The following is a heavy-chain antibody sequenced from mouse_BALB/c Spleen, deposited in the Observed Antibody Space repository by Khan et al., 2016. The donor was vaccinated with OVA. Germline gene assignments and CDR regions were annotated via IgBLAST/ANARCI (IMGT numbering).Heavy chain of an antibody. CDR3: ARHGSTSWFAY. J-gene: IGHJ3*01. D-gene: IGHD1-1*01. CDR1: GYSFSTYY. Sequence: VQLKQSGPELMKPGASVKISCKASGYSFSTYYIHWVTRSHGKTLEWIGYIDPFNGDTTYNQKFKGKATLTVDKSSSTAYMHLTSLTSEDSAFYYCARHGSTSWFAYWGQGTLVTVSA. V-gene: IGHV1S135*01. CDR2: IDPFNGDT.